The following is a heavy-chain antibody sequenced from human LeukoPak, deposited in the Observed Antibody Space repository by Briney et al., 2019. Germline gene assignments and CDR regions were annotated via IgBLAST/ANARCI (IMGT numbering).Heavy chain of an antibody. D-gene: IGHD2-15*01. Sequence: SVKVSCKASGGTFSSYAISWVRQAPGQGLEWMGGIIPIFGTANYAQKFQGRVTITTDESTSTAYMELSSLRSEDTAVYYCARARVVAAPLDYWGQGTLVTVSS. V-gene: IGHV1-69*05. CDR1: GGTFSSYA. J-gene: IGHJ4*02. CDR2: IIPIFGTA. CDR3: ARARVVAAPLDY.